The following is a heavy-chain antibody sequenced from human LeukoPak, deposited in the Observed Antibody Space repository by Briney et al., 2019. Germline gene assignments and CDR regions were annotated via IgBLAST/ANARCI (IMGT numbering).Heavy chain of an antibody. Sequence: ASVKVSCKASGYTFTSYYMHWGRQAPGQGLEWMGIINPSGGSTSYAQKFQGRVTMTRDTSTSTVYMELSSLRSEDTAVYYCAREGIQLWLRPIHDAFDIWGQGTMVTVSS. CDR2: INPSGGST. D-gene: IGHD5-18*01. CDR1: GYTFTSYY. CDR3: AREGIQLWLRPIHDAFDI. V-gene: IGHV1-46*01. J-gene: IGHJ3*02.